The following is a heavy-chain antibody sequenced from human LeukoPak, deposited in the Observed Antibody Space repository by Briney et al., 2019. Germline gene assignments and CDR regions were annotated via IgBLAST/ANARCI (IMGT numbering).Heavy chain of an antibody. CDR1: GFTFSSYA. CDR2: ISGSGGST. CDR3: ARRRGLELTYYYHMDV. D-gene: IGHD1-7*01. J-gene: IGHJ6*03. Sequence: GGSLRLSCAASGFTFSSYAMSWVRQAPGKGLEWVSAISGSGGSTYYADSVKGRFTISRDNSKNTLYLQMNRLRADDTAVYYCARRRGLELTYYYHMDVWGKGTTLTVSS. V-gene: IGHV3-23*01.